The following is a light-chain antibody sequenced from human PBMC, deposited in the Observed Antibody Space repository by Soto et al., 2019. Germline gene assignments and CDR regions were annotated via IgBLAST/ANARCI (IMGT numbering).Light chain of an antibody. Sequence: EIVLTQSPGTLSLSPGERATLSCRASQSVSSSYLAWYQQKPGQAPRLLIYGASGRATGIPDRFSGSGSGXXFTLTISRLEPEDFAVYYCQQYGSSQWTFGQGTKVEIK. CDR3: QQYGSSQWT. J-gene: IGKJ1*01. V-gene: IGKV3-20*01. CDR1: QSVSSSY. CDR2: GAS.